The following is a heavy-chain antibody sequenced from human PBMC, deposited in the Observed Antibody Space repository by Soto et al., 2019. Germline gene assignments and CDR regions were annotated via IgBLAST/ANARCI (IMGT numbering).Heavy chain of an antibody. Sequence: GGSLRLSCAASGLTFSSDAMIWVRRAPGKGLEWVSAISGSGGSTYYADSVKGRFTISRDNSKNTLYLQMNSLRAEDTAVYYCAKARGGLGYFDYWGQGTLVTVSS. CDR2: ISGSGGST. V-gene: IGHV3-23*01. CDR3: AKARGGLGYFDY. CDR1: GLTFSSDA. D-gene: IGHD3-16*01. J-gene: IGHJ4*02.